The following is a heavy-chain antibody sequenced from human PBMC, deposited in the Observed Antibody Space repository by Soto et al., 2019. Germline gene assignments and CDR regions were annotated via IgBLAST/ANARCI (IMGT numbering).Heavy chain of an antibody. CDR2: ISITGRTI. Sequence: NPRGSLRLSCGASGSTFSNYYISWIRQAPGKGLESVSYISITGRTIYYADSVKGRFTVSRDNAQNSLSLILYSLRVEDTAVYYCARSYSSGWEFDYWGQGTQVTVSS. CDR1: GSTFSNYY. J-gene: IGHJ4*02. D-gene: IGHD6-19*01. V-gene: IGHV3-11*01. CDR3: ARSYSSGWEFDY.